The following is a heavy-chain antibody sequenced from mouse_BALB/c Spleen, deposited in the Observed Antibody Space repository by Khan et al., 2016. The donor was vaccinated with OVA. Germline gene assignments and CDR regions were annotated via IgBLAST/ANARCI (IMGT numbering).Heavy chain of an antibody. CDR2: VNSDGDYT. D-gene: IGHD2-1*01. CDR3: ARSAYGNFAY. CDR1: GFTFSTYA. V-gene: IGHV5-9-3*01. J-gene: IGHJ3*01. Sequence: DVHLVESGGGLVKPGGSLKLSCAASGFTFSTYAMSWVRQTPERRLEWVATVNSDGDYTFYPDNVTGRFTISRDNAKNTLYLQMSSLRSEDTAMYYGARSAYGNFAYWGQGTLVTVSA.